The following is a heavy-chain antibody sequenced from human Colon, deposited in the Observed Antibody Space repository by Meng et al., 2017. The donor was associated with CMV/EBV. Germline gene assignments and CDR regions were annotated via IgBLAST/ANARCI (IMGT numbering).Heavy chain of an antibody. Sequence: GESLKISCAASGFTFNRNSMSWVRQAPGKGLEWVSGINGVGDITYYADSAKGRFTVSRDNSKNTLYLRMIDLRAEDTAVYFCARDLRDVDVVRSLYWPRGLGMDVWGQGTTVTVSS. D-gene: IGHD2-8*02. CDR1: GFTFNRNS. V-gene: IGHV3-23*01. J-gene: IGHJ6*02. CDR3: ARDLRDVDVVRSLYWPRGLGMDV. CDR2: INGVGDIT.